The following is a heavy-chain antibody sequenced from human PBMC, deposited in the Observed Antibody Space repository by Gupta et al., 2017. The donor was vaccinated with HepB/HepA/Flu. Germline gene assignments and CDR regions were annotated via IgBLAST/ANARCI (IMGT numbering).Heavy chain of an antibody. D-gene: IGHD2-15*01. CDR2: ISGRGGTT. CDR1: GFTFSRYA. Sequence: EVQLLGSGGDSVQPGRSLRLSCTASGFTFSRYAMTWVRQAPGKGLEWVSAISGRGGTTSYADSVKGRFTISRDNSKNTLSLQMNSLRADDTAIYYCAKASGWDIIGYHLDSWGQGTQVTVSS. V-gene: IGHV3-23*01. CDR3: AKASGWDIIGYHLDS. J-gene: IGHJ4*02.